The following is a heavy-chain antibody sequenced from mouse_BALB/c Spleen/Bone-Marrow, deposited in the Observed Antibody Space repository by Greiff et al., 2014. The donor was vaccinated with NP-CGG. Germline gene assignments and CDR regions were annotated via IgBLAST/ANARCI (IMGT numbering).Heavy chain of an antibody. D-gene: IGHD2-14*01. CDR3: ARRDFRSWFAY. J-gene: IGHJ3*01. V-gene: IGHV1S81*02. CDR1: GYTFTSYW. CDR2: INPSNGRA. Sequence: VKLVESGAELVKPGASVNLSCKASGYTFTSYWVYWVKQRPGQGLEWIGEINPSNGRANYNEKFKNKATLTVDKSTSTAYVQVSSLTSEDSAVYYCARRDFRSWFAYWGQGTLVTVSA.